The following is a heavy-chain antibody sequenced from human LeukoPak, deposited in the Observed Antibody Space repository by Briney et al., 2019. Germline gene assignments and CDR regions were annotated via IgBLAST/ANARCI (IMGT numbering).Heavy chain of an antibody. CDR2: IRQDGDTK. Sequence: GGSLRLSCAASGFPFNAYWMTWVRQAPGKGLEWVANIRQDGDTKYYVDSVKGRFTISRDNAKNSLYLQMNSLRAEDTAVYYCARDPSSTHYYYYGMDVWGQGTTVTVSS. CDR3: ARDPSSTHYYYYGMDV. V-gene: IGHV3-7*03. CDR1: GFPFNAYW. D-gene: IGHD2-2*01. J-gene: IGHJ6*02.